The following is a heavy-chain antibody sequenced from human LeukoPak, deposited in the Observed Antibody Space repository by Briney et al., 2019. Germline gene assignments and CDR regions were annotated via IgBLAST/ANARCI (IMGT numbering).Heavy chain of an antibody. Sequence: GGSLRLSCGASGFTFSSYSMNWVRQAPGKGLEWGSYISSSSSTIYYAESVKGRFTISRDNAKNSLYLQMNSLRDGDTAVYYCAREPYSSGWFPGAFDIWGQGTMVTVSS. CDR3: AREPYSSGWFPGAFDI. CDR2: ISSSSSTI. D-gene: IGHD6-19*01. J-gene: IGHJ3*02. CDR1: GFTFSSYS. V-gene: IGHV3-48*02.